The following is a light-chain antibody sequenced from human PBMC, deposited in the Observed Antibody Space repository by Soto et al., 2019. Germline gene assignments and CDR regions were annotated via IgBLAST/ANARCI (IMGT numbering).Light chain of an antibody. CDR2: DAS. CDR3: QQCNCYPHPIT. V-gene: IGKV1-13*02. J-gene: IGKJ5*01. Sequence: AIQLTQSPSSLSASVGDRVTITCRASQGISSALAWYQQKPGKAPKLLIYDASSLESGVPSRFSGSGSGTDFTITISSLQPEDFATYYCQQCNCYPHPITCGQGTLLESK. CDR1: QGISSA.